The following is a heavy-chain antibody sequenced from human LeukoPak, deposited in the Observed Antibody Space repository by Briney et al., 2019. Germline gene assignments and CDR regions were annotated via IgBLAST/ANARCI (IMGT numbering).Heavy chain of an antibody. J-gene: IGHJ4*02. CDR3: ARVRYGGNPMGY. V-gene: IGHV1-2*02. CDR2: INPNSGGT. CDR1: GYTFTDHY. Sequence: ASVKVSCKASGYTFTDHYMHWVRQAPGQGLEWMGWINPNSGGTNYAQKFQGRVTMTRDTSISTAYMELSRLRSDDTAVYYCARVRYGGNPMGYWGQGTLVTVSS. D-gene: IGHD4-23*01.